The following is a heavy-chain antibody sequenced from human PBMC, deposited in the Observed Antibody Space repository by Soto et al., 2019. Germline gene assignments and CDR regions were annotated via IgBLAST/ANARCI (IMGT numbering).Heavy chain of an antibody. Sequence: GGSLRLSCAASGFTFSDYYMSWIRQAPGKGLEWVSYISSSGSTIYYADSVKGRFTISRDNAKNSLDLQMNSLRAEDTAVYYCARDAGAVAGIEDAFDIWGQGTMVTVSS. CDR1: GFTFSDYY. D-gene: IGHD6-19*01. CDR2: ISSSGSTI. J-gene: IGHJ3*02. CDR3: ARDAGAVAGIEDAFDI. V-gene: IGHV3-11*01.